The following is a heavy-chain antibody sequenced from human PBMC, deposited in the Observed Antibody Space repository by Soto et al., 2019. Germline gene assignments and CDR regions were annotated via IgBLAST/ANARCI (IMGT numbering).Heavy chain of an antibody. D-gene: IGHD1-7*01. Sequence: GGSLRLSCAASGFTVSSNYMSWVRQAPGKGLEWVSVIYSGGSTYYADSVKGRFTISRDNSKNTLYLQMNSLRAEDTAVYYCARGAGTTSALTLHYYYGMDVWGQGTTVTVSS. J-gene: IGHJ6*02. CDR3: ARGAGTTSALTLHYYYGMDV. V-gene: IGHV3-53*01. CDR1: GFTVSSNY. CDR2: IYSGGST.